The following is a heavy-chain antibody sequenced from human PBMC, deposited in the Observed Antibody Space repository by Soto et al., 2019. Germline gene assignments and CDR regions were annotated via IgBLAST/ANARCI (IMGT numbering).Heavy chain of an antibody. CDR2: TYYSGNT. CDR3: ARRAAAGQYQFDL. CDR1: GGSIRNSLYY. J-gene: IGHJ4*02. V-gene: IGHV4-39*01. D-gene: IGHD6-13*01. Sequence: QVQLQESGPGLVKPSETLSLTCTVSGGSIRNSLYYWGCIGQPPGKGHEWIGTTYYSGNTYYNPSRISRVTMPVHTSKNHFSLILSSVTAADTAVYFCARRAAAGQYQFDLWGQGTLVTVSS.